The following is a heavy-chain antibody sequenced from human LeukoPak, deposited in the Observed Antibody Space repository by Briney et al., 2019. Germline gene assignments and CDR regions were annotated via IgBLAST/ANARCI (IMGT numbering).Heavy chain of an antibody. CDR2: IYHSGST. CDR3: ARQRPREYYFDY. J-gene: IGHJ4*02. CDR1: GYSISSGYY. V-gene: IGHV4-38-2*01. Sequence: NPSETLSLTCAVSGYSISSGYYWGWIRQPPGKGLEWIGSIYHSGSTYYNPSLKSRVTTSVDTSKNQFSLKLSSVTAADTAVYYCARQRPREYYFDYWGQGTLVTVSS.